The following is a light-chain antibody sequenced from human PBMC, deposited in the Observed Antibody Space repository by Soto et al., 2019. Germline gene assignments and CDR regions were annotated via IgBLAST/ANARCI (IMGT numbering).Light chain of an antibody. CDR2: DFT. Sequence: QPVLTQPASVSGSPGQSIAISCTGTSSDVGGYNYVSWYQQYPGKAPKLIIFDFTNLPSGVSDRFSGSKSGSTASLTISGLQADDEADYYLTSFAGSGTCVFGTGTKLTVL. J-gene: IGLJ1*01. V-gene: IGLV2-14*01. CDR3: TSFAGSGTCV. CDR1: SSDVGGYNY.